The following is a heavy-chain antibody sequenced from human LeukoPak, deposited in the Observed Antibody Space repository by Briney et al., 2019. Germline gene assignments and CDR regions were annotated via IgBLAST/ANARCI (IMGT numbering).Heavy chain of an antibody. CDR2: IWYDGSKT. J-gene: IGHJ5*02. V-gene: IGHV3-33*01. CDR1: GFSFSNHG. D-gene: IGHD5-18*01. Sequence: PGGSLRLSCAASGFSFSNHGMHWVRQAPGKGLEWVAVIWYDGSKTYYADSVKGRFTISRDNLKNTVYLQVSSLRAEDTAVYYCAREVTLRLGYWFDPWGQGTLVTVSS. CDR3: AREVTLRLGYWFDP.